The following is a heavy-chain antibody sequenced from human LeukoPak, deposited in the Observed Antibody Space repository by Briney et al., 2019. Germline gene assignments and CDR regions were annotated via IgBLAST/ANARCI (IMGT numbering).Heavy chain of an antibody. CDR1: GFTFSSYV. J-gene: IGHJ4*02. D-gene: IGHD1-1*01. Sequence: GGSLRLSCAASGFTFSSYVMSWVSQAPGKGLEWVSAISGSGATTYYADSVKGRFTISRDNSKSTLYLHMNSLRAEDTAVYYCAKRVSGTTFYWGQGTLVTVSS. CDR3: AKRVSGTTFY. V-gene: IGHV3-23*01. CDR2: ISGSGATT.